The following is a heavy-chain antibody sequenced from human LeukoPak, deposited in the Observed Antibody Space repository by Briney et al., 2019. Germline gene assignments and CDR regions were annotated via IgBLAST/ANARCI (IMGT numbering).Heavy chain of an antibody. V-gene: IGHV1-2*04. CDR3: ARGLLWFGEPTLDY. CDR1: GYTFTGYY. Sequence: SVKLSCKASGYTFTGYYMHWVRQAPGQGLEWMGWINPNSGGTNYAQKFQGWVTMTRDTSISTAYMELSRLRSDDTAVYYCARGLLWFGEPTLDYWGQGTLVTVSS. CDR2: INPNSGGT. J-gene: IGHJ4*02. D-gene: IGHD3-10*01.